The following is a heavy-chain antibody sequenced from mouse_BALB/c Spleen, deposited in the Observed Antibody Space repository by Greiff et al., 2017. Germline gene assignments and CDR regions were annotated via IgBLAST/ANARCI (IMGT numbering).Heavy chain of an antibody. J-gene: IGHJ3*01. CDR2: ISYDGSN. CDR3: ARAVPWFAY. Sequence: EVKLVESGPGLVKPSQSLSLTCSVTGYSITSGYYWNWIRQFPGNKLEWMGYISYDGSNNYNPSLKNRISITRDTSKNQFFLKLNSVTTEDTATYYCARAVPWFAYWGQGTLVTVSA. CDR1: GYSITSGYY. V-gene: IGHV3-6*02.